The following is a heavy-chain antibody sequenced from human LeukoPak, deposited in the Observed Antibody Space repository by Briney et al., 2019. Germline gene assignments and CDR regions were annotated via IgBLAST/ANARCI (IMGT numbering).Heavy chain of an antibody. CDR3: AKVARKRLNCSGGSCYSYYYYYMDV. V-gene: IGHV3-30*18. CDR1: GFTFSSYG. D-gene: IGHD2-15*01. CDR2: ISYDGSNK. J-gene: IGHJ6*03. Sequence: GGSLRLSCAASGFTFSSYGMHWVRQAPGKGLEWVAVISYDGSNKYYADSVKGRFTISRDNSKNTLYLQMNSLRAEDTAVYYCAKVARKRLNCSGGSCYSYYYYYMDVWGKGTTVTVSS.